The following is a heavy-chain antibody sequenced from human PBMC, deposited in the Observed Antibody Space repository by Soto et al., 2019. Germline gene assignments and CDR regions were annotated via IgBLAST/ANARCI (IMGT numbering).Heavy chain of an antibody. V-gene: IGHV4-59*01. CDR3: AARLYDYDSSAYPEDYFDY. D-gene: IGHD3-22*01. CDR1: GGSISSYY. CDR2: TYYDGSA. Sequence: SETLSLTCTVSGGSISSYYWSWIRQPPGKGLEWIGYTYYDGSANYNPSLKSRVTISGDTSKNQFSLKLSAVTAADTAVYYCAARLYDYDSSAYPEDYFDYWGQGTLVTVSS. J-gene: IGHJ4*02.